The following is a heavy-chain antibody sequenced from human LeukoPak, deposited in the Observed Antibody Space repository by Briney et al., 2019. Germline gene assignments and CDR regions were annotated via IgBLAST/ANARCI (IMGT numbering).Heavy chain of an antibody. CDR2: IKQGGSEK. V-gene: IGHV3-7*01. CDR3: AREGISYRSIWGG. CDR1: GFTFSSYW. Sequence: PGGSLRLSCAASGFTFSSYWMSWVRQAPGKGLEWVANIKQGGSEKYYVDSVKGRFTISRDNAKNSLFLQMNSLRADDTAVYYCAREGISYRSIWGGWGQGTLVTVSS. J-gene: IGHJ4*02. D-gene: IGHD3-10*01.